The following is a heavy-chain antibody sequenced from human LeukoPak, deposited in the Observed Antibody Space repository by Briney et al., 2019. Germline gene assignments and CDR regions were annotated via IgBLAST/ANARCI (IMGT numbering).Heavy chain of an antibody. V-gene: IGHV4-59*01. CDR2: IYYSGST. CDR1: GCSISSYY. J-gene: IGHJ3*02. D-gene: IGHD3-22*01. Sequence: PSETLSLTCTVSGCSISSYYWSWIRQPPGKGLEWIGYIYYSGSTNYNPSLKSRVTISVDTSKNQFSLKLSSVTAADTAVYYCASGYSLDAFDIWGQGTMVTVSS. CDR3: ASGYSLDAFDI.